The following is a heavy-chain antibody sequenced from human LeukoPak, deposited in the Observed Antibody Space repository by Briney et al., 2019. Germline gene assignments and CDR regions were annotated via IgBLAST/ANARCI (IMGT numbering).Heavy chain of an antibody. CDR3: AKVRYDSSGYWGSLQH. J-gene: IGHJ1*01. V-gene: IGHV3-33*06. Sequence: GRSLRLSCAASGFTFSSYGMHWVRQAPDKGLEWVAVIWYDGSNKYYADSVKGRFTISRDNSKNTLYLQMNSLRAEDTAVYYCAKVRYDSSGYWGSLQHWGQGTLVTVSS. CDR1: GFTFSSYG. D-gene: IGHD3-22*01. CDR2: IWYDGSNK.